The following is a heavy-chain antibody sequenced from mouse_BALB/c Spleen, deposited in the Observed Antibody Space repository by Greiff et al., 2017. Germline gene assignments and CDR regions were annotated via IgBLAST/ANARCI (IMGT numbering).Heavy chain of an antibody. J-gene: IGHJ4*01. D-gene: IGHD2-3*01. CDR1: GYTFTDYN. CDR3: ARYGYYEDYAMDY. CDR2: IYPYNGGT. Sequence: EVQLQQSGPELVKPGASVKISCKASGYTFTDYNMHWVKQSHGKSLEWIGYIYPYNGGTGYNQKFKSKATLTVDNSSSTAYMELRSLTSEDSAVYYCARYGYYEDYAMDYWGQGTSVTVSS. V-gene: IGHV1S29*02.